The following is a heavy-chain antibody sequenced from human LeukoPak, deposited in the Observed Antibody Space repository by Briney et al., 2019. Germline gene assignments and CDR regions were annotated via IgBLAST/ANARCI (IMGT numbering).Heavy chain of an antibody. J-gene: IGHJ3*02. V-gene: IGHV3-21*01. CDR1: GFTFRNYL. CDR2: ISSTGGTI. Sequence: PGGSLRLSCAASGFTFRNYLMNWVRQAPGKGLEWVSFISSTGGTIYYADSVKGRFAIFRDNAKNSLYLQMNSLRAEDTAVYYCARVRFDGLSDAFDIWGQGTMVTVSS. CDR3: ARVRFDGLSDAFDI. D-gene: IGHD3-9*01.